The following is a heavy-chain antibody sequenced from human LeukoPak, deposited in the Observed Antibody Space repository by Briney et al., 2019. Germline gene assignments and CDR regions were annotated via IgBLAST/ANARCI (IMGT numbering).Heavy chain of an antibody. J-gene: IGHJ4*02. CDR2: ISNDGSKK. V-gene: IGHV3-30-3*01. CDR3: ARLYSGTYA. Sequence: QPGRSLRLSCTASGFTFSSYAIHWVRQAPGKGLEWVAVISNDGSKKNYADSVKGRFTISRDNSKNTLYLQMDSLRAEDTAVYYCARLYSGTYAWGQGTLVTVSS. CDR1: GFTFSSYA. D-gene: IGHD1-26*01.